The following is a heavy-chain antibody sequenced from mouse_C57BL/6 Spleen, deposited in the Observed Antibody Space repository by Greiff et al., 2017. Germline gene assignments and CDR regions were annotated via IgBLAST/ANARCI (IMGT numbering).Heavy chain of an antibody. CDR3: ARQGAAQAPMDY. D-gene: IGHD3-2*02. J-gene: IGHJ4*01. CDR2: LSNLAYST. V-gene: IGHV5-15*01. Sequence: EVKLVASGGGLVQPGGSLKLSCAASGFTFSDYGMAWVRQAPRKGPEWVASLSNLAYSTYYADTVTGRFTISRENAKNTLYLDMSSLRSEDTAMYYCARQGAAQAPMDYWGQGTSVTVSS. CDR1: GFTFSDYG.